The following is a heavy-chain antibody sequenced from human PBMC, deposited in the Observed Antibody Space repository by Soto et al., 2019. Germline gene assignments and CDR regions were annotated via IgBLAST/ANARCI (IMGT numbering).Heavy chain of an antibody. CDR3: ARDNPIYSGSYPGY. J-gene: IGHJ4*02. CDR1: GFTFSSYG. Sequence: SGGSLRLSCAASGFTFSSYGMHWVRQPPGKGLEWVAVVWYDGSNKYYADSVKGRFTISRDNSKNTLYLQMNSLRAEDTAVYYCARDNPIYSGSYPGYWGQGTLVTVSS. CDR2: VWYDGSNK. V-gene: IGHV3-33*01. D-gene: IGHD1-26*01.